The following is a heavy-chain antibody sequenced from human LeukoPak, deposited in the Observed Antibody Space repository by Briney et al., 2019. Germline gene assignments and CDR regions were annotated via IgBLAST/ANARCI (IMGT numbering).Heavy chain of an antibody. J-gene: IGHJ4*02. CDR1: GFTFSSYA. D-gene: IGHD2-2*01. Sequence: PGGSLRLSCAASGFTFSSYAMSWVRQAPGKGLEWVSAISGSGGSTYYADSVKGRFTISRDNAKNSLYLQMNSLRAEDTAVYYCAREETYCSSTSCSTRFDYWGQGTLVTVSS. CDR2: ISGSGGST. V-gene: IGHV3-23*01. CDR3: AREETYCSSTSCSTRFDY.